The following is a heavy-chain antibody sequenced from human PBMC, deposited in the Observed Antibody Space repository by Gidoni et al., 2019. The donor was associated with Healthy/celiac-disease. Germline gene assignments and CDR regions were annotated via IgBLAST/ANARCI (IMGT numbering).Heavy chain of an antibody. Sequence: QVQLQPWGAGLWKPSETLSLTCAAYGGSFSGYYWSWIRQPPGKGLQWIGEINHSGSTNYTPSLKSRVTISVDTSKNQFSRKLGSVTAADTAVYYCARGRKSIAARFSYYYYYMDVWGKGTTVTVSS. D-gene: IGHD6-6*01. CDR3: ARGRKSIAARFSYYYYYMDV. V-gene: IGHV4-34*01. CDR1: GGSFSGYY. J-gene: IGHJ6*03. CDR2: INHSGST.